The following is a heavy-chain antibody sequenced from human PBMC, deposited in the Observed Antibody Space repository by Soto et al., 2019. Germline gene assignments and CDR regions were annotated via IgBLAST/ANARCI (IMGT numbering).Heavy chain of an antibody. CDR3: AREGVTTVTIDF. V-gene: IGHV3-30-3*01. J-gene: IGHJ4*02. CDR1: GFTFSSYA. CDR2: ISYDGSNK. D-gene: IGHD4-17*01. Sequence: GGSLRLSCAASGFTFSSYAMHWVRQAPGKGLEWVAVISYDGSNKYYADSVKGRFTISRDNSKNTLYLQMNSLRAEDTAVYYFAREGVTTVTIDFWGPGILVTVFS.